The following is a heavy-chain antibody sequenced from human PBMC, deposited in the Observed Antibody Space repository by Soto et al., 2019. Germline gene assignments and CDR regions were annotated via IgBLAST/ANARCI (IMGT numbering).Heavy chain of an antibody. CDR3: AREFPGALERSRAFDI. Sequence: PSETLSLTCTVSGGSIISFYWSWIRQSAGKGLEWIGRVSATETASYNPSLRSRVTMSADMSSNQFSLNLNSVTAADSAVYFCAREFPGALERSRAFDIWGQGTVVTASS. CDR1: GGSIISFY. D-gene: IGHD1-1*01. J-gene: IGHJ3*02. V-gene: IGHV4-4*07. CDR2: VSATETA.